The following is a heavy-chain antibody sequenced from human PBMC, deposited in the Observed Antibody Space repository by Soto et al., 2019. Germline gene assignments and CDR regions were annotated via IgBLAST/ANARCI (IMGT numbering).Heavy chain of an antibody. CDR1: GFTFSNAW. CDR3: TAAAIVNAGA. V-gene: IGHV3-15*07. D-gene: IGHD7-27*01. J-gene: IGHJ5*02. Sequence: EVQVVESGGGLVKPGESLRLSCAASGFTFSNAWMNWVRQAPGKGLEWVGRIKSKNVAGTMDYAAPVKGRFTLSRDDSKTSLKLQMNSLKTEETAVYYCTAAAIVNAGAWGQGTLVTVSS. CDR2: IKSKNVAGTM.